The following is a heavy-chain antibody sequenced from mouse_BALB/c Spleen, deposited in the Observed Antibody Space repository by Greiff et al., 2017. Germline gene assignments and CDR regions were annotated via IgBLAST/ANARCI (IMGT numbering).Heavy chain of an antibody. CDR1: GFSLTSYG. V-gene: IGHV2-2*02. Sequence: QVQLKESGPGLVQPSQSLSITCTASGFSLTSYGVHWVRQSPGKGLEWLGVIWSGGSTDYNAAFISRLSISKDNSKSQVFFKMNSQQANDTAIYYCARNALEGDAMDYWGQGTSVTVSS. D-gene: IGHD1-2*01. CDR3: ARNALEGDAMDY. CDR2: IWSGGST. J-gene: IGHJ4*01.